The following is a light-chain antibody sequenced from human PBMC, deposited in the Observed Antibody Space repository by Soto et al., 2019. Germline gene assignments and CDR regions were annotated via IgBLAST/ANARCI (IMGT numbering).Light chain of an antibody. V-gene: IGLV4-69*01. CDR2: LNSDGSH. Sequence: QAVVTQSPSASASLGASVKLTCTLSSGHSSDAIAWHQQQPEKGPRFLMNLNSDGSHTKGDGIPDRFSGSSSGAERYLTNSRLQSEDEADYYCQTWGTGIVVFGGGTQLTVL. CDR1: SGHSSDA. J-gene: IGLJ2*01. CDR3: QTWGTGIVV.